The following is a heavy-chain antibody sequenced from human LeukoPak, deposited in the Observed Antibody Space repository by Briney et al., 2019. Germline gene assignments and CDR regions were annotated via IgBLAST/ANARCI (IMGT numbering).Heavy chain of an antibody. CDR1: GFTVSSNS. CDR2: ISSSSSSTI. CDR3: ARGDCSGGSCYLSLTTIDY. V-gene: IGHV3-48*01. Sequence: GGSLRLSCTVSGFTVSSNSMSWVRQAPGKGLEWLSYISSSSSSTIYYADSVKGRFTISRDNAKNSLYLQMNSLRAEDTAVYYCARGDCSGGSCYLSLTTIDYWGQGTLVTVSS. J-gene: IGHJ4*02. D-gene: IGHD2-15*01.